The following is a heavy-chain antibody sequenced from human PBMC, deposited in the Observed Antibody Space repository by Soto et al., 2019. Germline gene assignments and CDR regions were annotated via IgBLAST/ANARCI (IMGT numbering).Heavy chain of an antibody. D-gene: IGHD6-13*01. J-gene: IGHJ6*02. CDR3: ARGLAWQQLPRASYYYGMDV. V-gene: IGHV4-34*01. CDR2: INHSGST. CDR1: GGSFSGYY. Sequence: PSETLSLTCAVYGGSFSGYYWSWIRQPPGKGLEWIGEINHSGSTNYNPSLKSRVTISVDTSKNQFSLKLSSVTAADTAVYYCARGLAWQQLPRASYYYGMDVRGQGTTVTVSS.